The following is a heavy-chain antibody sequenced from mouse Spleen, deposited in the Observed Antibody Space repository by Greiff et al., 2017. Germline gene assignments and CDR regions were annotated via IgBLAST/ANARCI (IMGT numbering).Heavy chain of an antibody. V-gene: IGHV5-17*01. Sequence: EVHLVESGGGLVKPGGSLKLSCAASGFTFSDYGMHWVRQAPEKGLEWVAYISSGSSTIYYADTVKGRFTITRDNAKNTLFLQMTSLRSEDTAMYYCASPLTETRSMDYWGQGTTVTVSS. CDR2: ISSGSSTI. CDR3: ASPLTETRSMDY. D-gene: IGHD4-1*01. J-gene: IGHJ4*01. CDR1: GFTFSDYG.